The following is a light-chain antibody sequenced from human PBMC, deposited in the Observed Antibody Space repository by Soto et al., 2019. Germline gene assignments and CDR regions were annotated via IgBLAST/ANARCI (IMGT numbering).Light chain of an antibody. CDR3: QQHGSVPLT. CDR2: GAS. Sequence: EIVLTQSPGTLSLSPGERATLSCRASQRVCTSYLAWYAQKPGQAPRLLIYGASSKDTGIPDRFGGSGSGADFTLTISRLEPEDFAGYYCQQHGSVPLTFGGGTKGEIK. J-gene: IGKJ4*01. V-gene: IGKV3-20*01. CDR1: QRVCTSY.